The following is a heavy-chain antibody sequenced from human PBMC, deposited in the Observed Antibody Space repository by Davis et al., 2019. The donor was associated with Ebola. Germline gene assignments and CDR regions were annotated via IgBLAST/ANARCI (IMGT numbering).Heavy chain of an antibody. CDR2: ISYDGSNK. CDR1: GFTFSSYG. Sequence: SLKISCAASGFTFSSYGMHWVRQAPGKGLEWVAVISYDGSNKYYADSVKGRFTISRDNSKNTLYLQMNSLRAEDTAVYYCAKDCRGGSCYLLDYWGQGTLVTVSS. V-gene: IGHV3-30*18. D-gene: IGHD2-15*01. CDR3: AKDCRGGSCYLLDY. J-gene: IGHJ4*02.